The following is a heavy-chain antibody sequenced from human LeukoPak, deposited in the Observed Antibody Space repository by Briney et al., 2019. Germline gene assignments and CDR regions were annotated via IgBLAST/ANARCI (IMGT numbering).Heavy chain of an antibody. V-gene: IGHV3-23*01. J-gene: IGHJ6*02. D-gene: IGHD6-19*01. Sequence: PGGSLRLSCAASGFTFSTYTMTWVRQAPGKGLEWVSVISGSGDITYYADSVKGRLTISRDNSKNTVYLQMNSLRAEDTAVYYCAKALGQWLVSGNGVDVWGQGTTVTVSS. CDR1: GFTFSTYT. CDR3: AKALGQWLVSGNGVDV. CDR2: ISGSGDIT.